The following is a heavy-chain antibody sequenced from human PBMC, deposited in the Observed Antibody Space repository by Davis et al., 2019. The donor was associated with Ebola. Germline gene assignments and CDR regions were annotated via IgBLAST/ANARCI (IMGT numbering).Heavy chain of an antibody. CDR3: AKDRVGLWTDPLRLPIDP. CDR1: GFTFSSYS. CDR2: ISASGDRT. Sequence: GESLKISCAASGFTFSSYSMNWARQTPGKGLEWVSVISASGDRTCYADSVKGRFTISRDNSRNTLYLQMNSLRVEDTAVYYCAKDRVGLWTDPLRLPIDPWGQGTLVTVSS. V-gene: IGHV3-23*01. J-gene: IGHJ5*02. D-gene: IGHD3/OR15-3a*01.